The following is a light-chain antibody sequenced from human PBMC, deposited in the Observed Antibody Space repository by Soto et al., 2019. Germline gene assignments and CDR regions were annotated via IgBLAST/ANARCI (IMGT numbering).Light chain of an antibody. V-gene: IGKV3-20*01. CDR1: QAVAGTY. CDR3: QQYGSSPQIT. CDR2: GAS. Sequence: IVLTQSPGTLSLSPGQRASLSCRAIQAVAGTYLAWYQHKPGQAPRLLIYGASNRAAGIPDRFGGSGSGTDFTLTISRLEPEDFAVYYCQQYGSSPQITFGQGTRLEIK. J-gene: IGKJ5*01.